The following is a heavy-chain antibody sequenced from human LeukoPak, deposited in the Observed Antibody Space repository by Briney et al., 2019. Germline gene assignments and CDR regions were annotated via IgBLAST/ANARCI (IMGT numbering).Heavy chain of an antibody. CDR3: AITLGPTTSDY. CDR2: INPNGGGT. V-gene: IGHV1-2*02. Sequence: GASVKVSCKASGYTFTGYYMHWVRQAPGQGLEWMGWINPNGGGTNYAQKFQGRVTLTRDTSNSTAYMYLSRLRSDDTAVYYCAITLGPTTSDYWGQGTLVTVSS. J-gene: IGHJ4*02. CDR1: GYTFTGYY. D-gene: IGHD1-26*01.